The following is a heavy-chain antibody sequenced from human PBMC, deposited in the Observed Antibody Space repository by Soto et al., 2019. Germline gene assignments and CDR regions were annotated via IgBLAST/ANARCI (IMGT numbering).Heavy chain of an antibody. D-gene: IGHD6-19*01. CDR2: ISTSGTT. V-gene: IGHV4-4*07. CDR3: AREAGPDRWFDP. Sequence: ETLSLTFAISLASITSYFWTWIRQPAGKGLDWIGRISTSGTTNYNPSLKSRVTMSVDTSKNHFSLNLSSVTAADTAVYYCAREAGPDRWFDPWGQGTLVNV. CDR1: LASITSYF. J-gene: IGHJ5*02.